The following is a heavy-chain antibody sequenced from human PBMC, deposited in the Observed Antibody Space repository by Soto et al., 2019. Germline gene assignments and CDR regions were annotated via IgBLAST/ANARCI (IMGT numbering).Heavy chain of an antibody. CDR3: AKDPAFLERLSVFSY. CDR1: GFTFSSYA. J-gene: IGHJ4*02. Sequence: GGSLRLSCAASGFTFSSYAMSWVRQAPGKGLEWVSAISGSGGSTYYADSVKGRFTISRDNSKNTLYLQINSLRAEDTAVYYCAKDPAFLERLSVFSYWGQGTLVTVSS. D-gene: IGHD1-1*01. V-gene: IGHV3-23*01. CDR2: ISGSGGST.